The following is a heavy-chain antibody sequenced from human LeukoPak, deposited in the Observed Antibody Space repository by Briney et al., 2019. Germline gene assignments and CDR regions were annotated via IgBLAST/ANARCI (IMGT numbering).Heavy chain of an antibody. CDR1: GFTFSSSW. V-gene: IGHV3-7*01. Sequence: GGSLRLSCAASGFTFSSSWMSWVRQAPGKGLEWVANINQDGSEKYYVDSVKGRFTISRDNAKNSLYLQMNSLRAEDTAVYYCARDKIVGATHFDYWGQGTLVTVSS. CDR2: INQDGSEK. J-gene: IGHJ4*02. D-gene: IGHD1-26*01. CDR3: ARDKIVGATHFDY.